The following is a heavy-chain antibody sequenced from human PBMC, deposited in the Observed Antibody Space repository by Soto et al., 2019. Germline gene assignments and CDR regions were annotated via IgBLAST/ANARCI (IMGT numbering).Heavy chain of an antibody. CDR1: GFTFSNAW. V-gene: IGHV3-15*07. CDR3: TTRQVATDPTVDY. Sequence: GGSLRLSCAASGFTFSNAWMNWVRQAPGKGLEWVGRIKSKTDGGTTDYAAPVKGRFTISRDDSKNTLYLQMNSLKTEDTAVYYCTTRQVATDPTVDYWGQGTLVTVSS. D-gene: IGHD5-12*01. CDR2: IKSKTDGGTT. J-gene: IGHJ4*02.